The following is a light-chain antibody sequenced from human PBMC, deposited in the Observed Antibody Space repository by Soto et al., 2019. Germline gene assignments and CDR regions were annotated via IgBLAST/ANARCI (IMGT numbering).Light chain of an antibody. CDR1: QSVSSSY. CDR2: GAS. V-gene: IGKV3-20*01. CDR3: QHDRTS. Sequence: EIVLTQSPGTLSLSPGERATLSCRASQSVSSSYLAWYQQKPGQAPRQLIYGASSRATGIPDRFSGSGSGTDFTLTITRLEPDDFAVYYCQHDRTSFGGGTRVEIK. J-gene: IGKJ4*01.